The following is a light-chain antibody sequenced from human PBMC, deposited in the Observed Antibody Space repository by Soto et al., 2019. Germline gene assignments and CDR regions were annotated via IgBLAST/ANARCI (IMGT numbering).Light chain of an antibody. J-gene: IGKJ1*01. CDR1: QSVSSN. Sequence: EIVTTQSPATLSVSPGERATLSCRASQSVSSNLAWYQQKPGQAPSLLIYGASNRATGIPDRFSVIGSGTDFTLTIRRLEPEDFAVDDCQQYGSSGTFGQGTKVDIK. CDR3: QQYGSSGT. CDR2: GAS. V-gene: IGKV3-20*01.